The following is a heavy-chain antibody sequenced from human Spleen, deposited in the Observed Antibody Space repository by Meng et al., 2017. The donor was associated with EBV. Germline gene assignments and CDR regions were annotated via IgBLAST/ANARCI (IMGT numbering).Heavy chain of an antibody. J-gene: IGHJ5*02. D-gene: IGHD4-17*01. V-gene: IGHV4-61*01. Sequence: QVQLQESGPGLVKPLATLSLPCTGSGGSVSSGSYYWGWIRQPPGKGLEWIGYISYSGSTNYNPSLKSGVTISVDTSKNQFSLKLSSVTAADTAVYYCARDNGDYVSDPWGQGTLVTVSS. CDR1: GGSVSSGSYY. CDR3: ARDNGDYVSDP. CDR2: ISYSGST.